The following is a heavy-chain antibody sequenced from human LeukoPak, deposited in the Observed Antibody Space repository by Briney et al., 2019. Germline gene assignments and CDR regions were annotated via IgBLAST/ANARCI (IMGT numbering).Heavy chain of an antibody. D-gene: IGHD2-15*01. Sequence: KTSETLSLTCNVSGDSVSSGYWSWIRQSPGKGLEWIGFIQDSGITDYNPSPKSRLLMSLDISKNQFSLNLRSVTAADTAVYYCAGRGHRYSRDWGQGILVTISS. V-gene: IGHV4-4*09. CDR1: GDSVSSGY. CDR3: AGRGHRYSRD. J-gene: IGHJ1*01. CDR2: IQDSGIT.